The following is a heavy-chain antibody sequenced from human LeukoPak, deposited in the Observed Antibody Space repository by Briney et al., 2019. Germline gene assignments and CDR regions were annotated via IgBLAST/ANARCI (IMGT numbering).Heavy chain of an antibody. Sequence: ASVKVSCKASGYTLTSYGISWVRQAPGQGLEWMGWISAYNGNTNYAQKFQGRVTMTTDTSTSTAYMELRSLRSDDTAVYYCARDSYDSSGYYGVDYWGQGTLVTVSS. J-gene: IGHJ4*02. V-gene: IGHV1-18*01. CDR1: GYTLTSYG. CDR3: ARDSYDSSGYYGVDY. CDR2: ISAYNGNT. D-gene: IGHD3-22*01.